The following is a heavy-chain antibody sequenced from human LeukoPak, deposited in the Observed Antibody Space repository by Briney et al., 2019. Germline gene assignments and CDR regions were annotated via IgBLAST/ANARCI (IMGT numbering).Heavy chain of an antibody. CDR1: GFTFSSYA. Sequence: SGGSLRLSCAASGFTFSSYAMSWVRQAPGKGLEWVSAISGSGGSTYYADSVKGRFTISRDNSENTLYLQMNSLRAEDTAVYYCAKKSSSWYGEFDYWGQGTLVTVSS. CDR3: AKKSSSWYGEFDY. J-gene: IGHJ4*02. D-gene: IGHD6-13*01. V-gene: IGHV3-23*01. CDR2: ISGSGGST.